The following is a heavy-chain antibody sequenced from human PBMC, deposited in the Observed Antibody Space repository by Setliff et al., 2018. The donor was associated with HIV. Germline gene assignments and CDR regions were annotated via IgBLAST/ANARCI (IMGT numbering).Heavy chain of an antibody. CDR3: ARLPLAVAGKGRGAFDI. CDR2: IIHSGST. D-gene: IGHD6-19*01. CDR1: GGSFSGYY. V-gene: IGHV4-34*12. Sequence: PSETLSLTCAVYGGSFSGYYWSWIRQPPGKGLEWIGEIIHSGSTNYNPSLKSRVTMSVDTSKNQFSLKLSSVTAADTAVYYCARLPLAVAGKGRGAFDIWGQGTMVTVSS. J-gene: IGHJ3*02.